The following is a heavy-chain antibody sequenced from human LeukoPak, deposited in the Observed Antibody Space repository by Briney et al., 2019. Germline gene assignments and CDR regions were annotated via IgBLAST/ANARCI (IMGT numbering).Heavy chain of an antibody. Sequence: GGSLRLSCAASGFTFSTYWMSWGRQAPGKGLEWVANMNEDGSEKYYVDSVKGRFTISRDNAKNSLYLQMNSLRAEDTAVYYCARGVYQLDYWGQGTLVTVSS. CDR3: ARGVYQLDY. V-gene: IGHV3-7*01. CDR2: MNEDGSEK. J-gene: IGHJ4*02. CDR1: GFTFSTYW. D-gene: IGHD2-2*02.